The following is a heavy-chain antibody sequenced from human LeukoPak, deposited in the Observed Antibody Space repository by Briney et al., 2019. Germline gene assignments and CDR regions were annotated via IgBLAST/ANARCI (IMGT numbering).Heavy chain of an antibody. CDR3: AREYCSSTSCYVLGYYYYYMDV. J-gene: IGHJ6*03. CDR2: ISAYNGNT. D-gene: IGHD2-2*01. V-gene: IGHV1-18*01. CDR1: GYTFTSYG. Sequence: ASVKVSCKASGYTFTSYGISWVRQAPGQGLEWMGWISAYNGNTNYAQKLQGRVTMTTATSTSTAYMELRSLRSDDTAVYYCAREYCSSTSCYVLGYYYYYMDVWGKGTTVTVSS.